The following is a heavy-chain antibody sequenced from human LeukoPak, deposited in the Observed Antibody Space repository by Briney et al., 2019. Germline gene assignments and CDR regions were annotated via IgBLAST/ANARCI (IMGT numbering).Heavy chain of an antibody. Sequence: PGGSLRLSCAASGFSFSNYGMHWVRQPPGRGLEWVAFMRHDGSNKDYADSVKGRFTISRDNSKNTLYLQMSSLRDEDTAVYYCLKDLGTDGDFDYWGQGTLVTVSS. CDR1: GFSFSNYG. CDR2: MRHDGSNK. V-gene: IGHV3-30*02. J-gene: IGHJ4*02. D-gene: IGHD2-8*01. CDR3: LKDLGTDGDFDY.